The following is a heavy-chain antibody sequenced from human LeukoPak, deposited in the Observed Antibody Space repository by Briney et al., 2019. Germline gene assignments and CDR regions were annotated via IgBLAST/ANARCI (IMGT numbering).Heavy chain of an antibody. Sequence: PSETLSLTCAVYGGSFSGYYWSWIRQPPGKGLEWIGEIYHSGSINYNPSLKSQVTISVDTSKNQFSLRLSSVTAADTALYYCARGPFGGYYDSSASEAFDYWGQGTLVTVSS. D-gene: IGHD3-22*01. CDR3: ARGPFGGYYDSSASEAFDY. CDR2: IYHSGSI. CDR1: GGSFSGYY. V-gene: IGHV4-34*01. J-gene: IGHJ4*02.